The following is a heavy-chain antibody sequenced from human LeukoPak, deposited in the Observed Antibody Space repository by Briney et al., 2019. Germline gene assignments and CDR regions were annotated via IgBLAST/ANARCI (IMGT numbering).Heavy chain of an antibody. CDR2: VYYSGSS. CDR3: ARHLTGTINSFDP. J-gene: IGHJ5*02. V-gene: IGHV4-59*08. CDR1: LPSPTIHS. D-gene: IGHD1-7*01. Sequence: LSLTRLGSLPSPTIHSPTSIRHPPPNLLDSHGSVYYSGSSNYNPSLKSRVTILVDTSMSQFSLKLTSVTAADTAMYYCARHLTGTINSFDPWGQGTLVTVSS.